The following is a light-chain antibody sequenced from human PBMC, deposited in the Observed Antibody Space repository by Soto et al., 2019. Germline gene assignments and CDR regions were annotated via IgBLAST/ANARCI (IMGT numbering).Light chain of an antibody. CDR2: YYD. CDR3: VAWDGSTNSHV. J-gene: IGLJ7*01. CDR1: SSNIGSNA. V-gene: IGLV1-36*01. Sequence: QSVLTQPPSVSGAPRQRVTISFSGSSSNIGSNAVTWYRQCPAKAPKLLIYYYDLLASEVSHRFSGSKSGTSASLAIGGLQLEDAADYFYVAWDGSTNSHVFGTGTQLTVL.